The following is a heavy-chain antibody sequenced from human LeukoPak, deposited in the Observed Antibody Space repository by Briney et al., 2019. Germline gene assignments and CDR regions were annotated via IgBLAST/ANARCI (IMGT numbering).Heavy chain of an antibody. Sequence: GESLKISCKASGYSFTSYWIGWVRQMPGKGLEWMGIIYPGDSDTRYSPSFQGQVTISADKSISTAYLQWSSLKASDTAMYYCARRPGYCSGGSCYSSNWFDPWGQGTLVTVSS. D-gene: IGHD2-15*01. CDR2: IYPGDSDT. V-gene: IGHV5-51*01. J-gene: IGHJ5*02. CDR3: ARRPGYCSGGSCYSSNWFDP. CDR1: GYSFTSYW.